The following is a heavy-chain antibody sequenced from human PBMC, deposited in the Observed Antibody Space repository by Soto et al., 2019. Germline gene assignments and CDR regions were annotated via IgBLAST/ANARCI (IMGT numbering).Heavy chain of an antibody. Sequence: PSVTQSLTYSVSGGSIRSGDDYWSWIRQPPGKGLEWIGYIYHSGSTYYNPSLKSRVTISVDMSKNQFSLKLSSVTAADTAVYYCARLGGYYDILTGYSPWYYFDYWGQGTLVTVFS. CDR1: GGSIRSGDDY. CDR3: ARLGGYYDILTGYSPWYYFDY. D-gene: IGHD3-9*01. J-gene: IGHJ4*02. CDR2: IYHSGST. V-gene: IGHV4-30-2*01.